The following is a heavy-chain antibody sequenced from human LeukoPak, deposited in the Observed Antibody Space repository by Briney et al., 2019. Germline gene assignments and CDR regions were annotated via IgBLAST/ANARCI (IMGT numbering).Heavy chain of an antibody. J-gene: IGHJ4*02. D-gene: IGHD2/OR15-2a*01. CDR1: GYTFIAYH. Sequence: ASVTVSCKASGYTFIAYHMHWVRQAPGQGLEWMGRIHPSSGATNYAQRFQGRVTLTRDTSINTACMELSRLTSDDTAVYYCARDLPFEDWGQGTLVTVSS. CDR2: IHPSSGAT. CDR3: ARDLPFED. V-gene: IGHV1-2*06.